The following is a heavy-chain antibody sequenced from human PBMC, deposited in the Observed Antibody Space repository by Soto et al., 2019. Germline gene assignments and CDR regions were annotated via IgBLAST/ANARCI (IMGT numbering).Heavy chain of an antibody. CDR2: ISYDGSNK. J-gene: IGHJ4*02. Sequence: QVQLVESGGGVVQPGRSLRLSCAASGFTFSSYGMHWVRQAPGKGLEWVAVISYDGSNKYYADSVKGRFTISRDNSKNTLYLQMNSLRAEDTAVYYCAKARLVRGATMADYWGQGTLVTVSS. V-gene: IGHV3-30*18. CDR1: GFTFSSYG. D-gene: IGHD3-10*01. CDR3: AKARLVRGATMADY.